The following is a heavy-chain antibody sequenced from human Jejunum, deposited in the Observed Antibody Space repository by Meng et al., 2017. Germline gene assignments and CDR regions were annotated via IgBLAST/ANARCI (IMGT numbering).Heavy chain of an antibody. V-gene: IGHV4-39*06. Sequence: SETLSPTCIVSGDSTTSRSYHWGWIRESPGKGLGWFGTLYYRGNRGNTYYNPSLKNRVSVSVETSKNQVALRLSSLSAADTAIYNCARDIDLRWFYAWGQGTLVTVSS. D-gene: IGHD3-16*01. CDR3: ARDIDLRWFYA. CDR1: GDSTTSRSYH. J-gene: IGHJ1*01. CDR2: LYYRGNRGNT.